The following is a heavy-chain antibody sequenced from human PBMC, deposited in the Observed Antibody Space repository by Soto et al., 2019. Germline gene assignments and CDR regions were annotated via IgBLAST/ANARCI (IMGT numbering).Heavy chain of an antibody. CDR2: IFYRGTT. CDR1: GGSISSGNW. Sequence: PSETLSLTCAVSGGSISSGNWWSWVRQSPGRGLEWIGEIFYRGTTNYSPSLRSRVTISLDRSNNHFSLKLNSVTAADTAVYYCARKNGGGGYFDYCGQGTLVTVSS. J-gene: IGHJ4*02. V-gene: IGHV4-4*02. D-gene: IGHD2-8*01. CDR3: ARKNGGGGYFDY.